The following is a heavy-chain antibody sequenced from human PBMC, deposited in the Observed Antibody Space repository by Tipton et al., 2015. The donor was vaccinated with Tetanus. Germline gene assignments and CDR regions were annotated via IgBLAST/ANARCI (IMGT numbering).Heavy chain of an antibody. V-gene: IGHV3-21*06. J-gene: IGHJ5*02. CDR3: ARERSSGCFDT. Sequence: SLRLSCAASGFTFSDSAMNWVRQAPGKGLEWVSSISNSGSHMYYAESVRGRFSISRDNAKNSLYLQMNTLRADDTALYYRARERSSGCFDTWGRGTLVTVSS. D-gene: IGHD1-26*01. CDR1: GFTFSDSA. CDR2: ISNSGSHM.